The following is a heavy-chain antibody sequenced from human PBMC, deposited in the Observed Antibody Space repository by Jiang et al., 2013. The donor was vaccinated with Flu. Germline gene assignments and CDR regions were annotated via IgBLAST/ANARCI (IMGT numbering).Heavy chain of an antibody. J-gene: IGHJ4*02. D-gene: IGHD5-18*01. CDR2: IDWDDDK. Sequence: KPTQTLTLTCTFSDFSLTTPGMCVSWIRQPPGKALEWLALIDWDDDKFYNTSLKTRLTISKDTSKNQVALTMTNMDPEDTGTYYCARTYYTYGTGYSFDYWGQGTLVTVSS. V-gene: IGHV2-70*01. CDR1: DFSLTTPGMC. CDR3: ARTYYTYGTGYSFDY.